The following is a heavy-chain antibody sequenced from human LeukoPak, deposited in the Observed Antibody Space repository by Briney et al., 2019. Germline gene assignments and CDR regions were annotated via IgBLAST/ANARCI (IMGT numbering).Heavy chain of an antibody. D-gene: IGHD6-19*01. J-gene: IGHJ4*02. V-gene: IGHV4-31*03. CDR3: AREGIAVVGFDY. Sequence: SETLSLTCTVSGGSISSGGYYWSWIRQHPGKGLEWIGYIYYSGSTYYNPSLKSRVTISVDTSKNQFSLKLSSVTAADTAVYYCAREGIAVVGFDYWGQGTLVTVSS. CDR1: GGSISSGGYY. CDR2: IYYSGST.